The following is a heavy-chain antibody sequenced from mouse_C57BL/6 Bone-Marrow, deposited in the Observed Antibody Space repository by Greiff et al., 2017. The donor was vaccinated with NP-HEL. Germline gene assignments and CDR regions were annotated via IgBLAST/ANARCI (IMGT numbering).Heavy chain of an antibody. CDR1: GFNIKNTY. CDR3: ALFYYYGSSSPGDY. J-gene: IGHJ4*01. Sequence: VQLQQSVAELVRPGASVKLSCTASGFNIKNTYMHWVKQRPEQGLEWIGRIDPANGHTKYAPKFQGKATITADTSSNPAYLQLSSLTSEDTAIYYCALFYYYGSSSPGDYWGQGTSVTVSS. V-gene: IGHV14-3*01. D-gene: IGHD1-1*01. CDR2: IDPANGHT.